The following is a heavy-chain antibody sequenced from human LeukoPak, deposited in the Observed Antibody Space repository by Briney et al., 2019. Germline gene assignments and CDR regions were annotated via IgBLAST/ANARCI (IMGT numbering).Heavy chain of an antibody. V-gene: IGHV4-59*12. D-gene: IGHD3-16*02. J-gene: IGHJ4*02. CDR1: GGSISSYY. Sequence: ETLSLTCTVSGGSISSYYWSWIRQPPGKGLEWIGYIYYSGSTNYNPSLKSRVTISVDTSKNQFSLKLSSVTAADTAVYYCARAHVWGSYRLYYFDYWGQGTLVTVSS. CDR3: ARAHVWGSYRLYYFDY. CDR2: IYYSGST.